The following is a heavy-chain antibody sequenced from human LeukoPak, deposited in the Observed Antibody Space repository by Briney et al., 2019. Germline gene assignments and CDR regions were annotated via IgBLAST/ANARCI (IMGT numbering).Heavy chain of an antibody. V-gene: IGHV3-30*18. CDR1: GFTFSDYG. Sequence: GRSLRLSCEASGFTFSDYGMHWVRQAPGKGLEWVAVISYDDNSEYYRDAVKGRFTISRDNSRRTLYLQMNSLRPEDTAVYYCAKSGIRRQWDSLQGSRWGYYYMDVWGKGTTVTVSS. J-gene: IGHJ6*03. CDR2: ISYDDNSE. D-gene: IGHD1-26*01. CDR3: AKSGIRRQWDSLQGSRWGYYYMDV.